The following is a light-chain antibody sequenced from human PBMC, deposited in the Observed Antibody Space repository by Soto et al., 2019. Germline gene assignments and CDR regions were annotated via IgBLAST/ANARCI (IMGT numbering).Light chain of an antibody. CDR1: KSINSNY. J-gene: IGKJ5*01. CDR3: QQYGSSPT. CDR2: DTS. Sequence: EIVLTQSPATLSLSPGERATISCGASKSINSNYLAWYQQKPGLAPRLVIYDTSRRAPGIPDRLTGSGSGTDFPLTISRLEPEDSAIYYCQQYGSSPTFGQGTRLEIK. V-gene: IGKV3D-20*01.